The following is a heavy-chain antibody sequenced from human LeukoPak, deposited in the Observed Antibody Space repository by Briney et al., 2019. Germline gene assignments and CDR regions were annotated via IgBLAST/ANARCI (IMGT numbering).Heavy chain of an antibody. CDR2: IRFDGSNK. CDR1: GFTFSSYG. Sequence: GGSPRLSCAASGFTFSSYGMHWVRQAPGKGLEWVSFIRFDGSNKFYADSVKGRFTISRDNSKNTLYLQMNSLRVEDTAVYYCAKGERGYCSSTTCYAVDWGQGTLVTVSS. D-gene: IGHD2-2*01. J-gene: IGHJ4*02. V-gene: IGHV3-30*02. CDR3: AKGERGYCSSTTCYAVD.